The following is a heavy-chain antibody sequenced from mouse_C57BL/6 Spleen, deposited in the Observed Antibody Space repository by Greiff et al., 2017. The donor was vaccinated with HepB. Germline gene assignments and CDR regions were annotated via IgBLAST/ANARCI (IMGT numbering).Heavy chain of an antibody. CDR3: ARYDYDDYYAMDY. CDR2: ISYDGSN. D-gene: IGHD2-4*01. V-gene: IGHV3-6*01. CDR1: GYSITSGYY. Sequence: EVKLEESGPGLVKPSQSLSLTCSVTGYSITSGYYWNWIRQFPGNKLEWMGYISYDGSNNYNTSLKNRISITRDTSKNQFFLKLNSVTTEDTATYYCARYDYDDYYAMDYWGQGTSVTVSS. J-gene: IGHJ4*01.